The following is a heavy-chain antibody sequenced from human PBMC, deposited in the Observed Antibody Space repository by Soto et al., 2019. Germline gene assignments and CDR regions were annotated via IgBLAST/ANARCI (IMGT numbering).Heavy chain of an antibody. CDR2: ISYDGSNK. J-gene: IGHJ4*02. D-gene: IGHD2-15*01. CDR3: TSSSVSDIVVVAAASELDY. Sequence: GGSLRLSCAASGFTFKSNAMHWVRQAPGKGLEWVAVISYDGSNKHYTDSVKGRFTISRDNSKNTLYLQMTGLRPEDTAVYYCTSSSVSDIVVVAAASELDYWGQGTLGTVSS. V-gene: IGHV3-30*04. CDR1: GFTFKSNA.